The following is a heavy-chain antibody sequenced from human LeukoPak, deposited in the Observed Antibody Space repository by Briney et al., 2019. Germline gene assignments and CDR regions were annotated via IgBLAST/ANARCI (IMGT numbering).Heavy chain of an antibody. Sequence: SETLSLTCTVSGGSISSSSDYWGWIRQPPGRGLEWIGSIYYSGSTYYNPSLKSRVTISVDTSKNQFSLKLSSVTAADTAVYYCARHYCTVTARRFDPWGQGTLVTVSS. V-gene: IGHV4-39*01. CDR1: GGSISSSSDY. D-gene: IGHD4-11*01. CDR3: ARHYCTVTARRFDP. J-gene: IGHJ5*02. CDR2: IYYSGST.